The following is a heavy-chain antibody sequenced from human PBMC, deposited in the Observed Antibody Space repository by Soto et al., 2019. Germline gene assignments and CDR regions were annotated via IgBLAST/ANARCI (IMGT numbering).Heavy chain of an antibody. J-gene: IGHJ4*02. Sequence: EVYLVESGRDLVEPGGSLRLSCAASKFMFSSAWMSWVRQAPGQGLEWVGRIKAKIDGETTDYADFVQGRFTISRDDSKNTLFLEMNSLKIEDTAVYFCVEGWNDFWGQGTLVTVSS. CDR1: KFMFSSAW. D-gene: IGHD1-1*01. CDR3: VEGWNDF. CDR2: IKAKIDGETT. V-gene: IGHV3-15*01.